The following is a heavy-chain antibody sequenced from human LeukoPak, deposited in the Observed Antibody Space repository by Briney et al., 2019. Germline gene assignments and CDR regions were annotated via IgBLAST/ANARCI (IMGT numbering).Heavy chain of an antibody. CDR3: AKESSSGWYWFDP. Sequence: GRSLRHSCAASGFTFDDYVMHWVRQAPGEGLEWVSGICWNSGSIGYADSVKGRFTISRDNAKNSLYLQMNSLRAEDTALYYCAKESSSGWYWFDPWGQGTLVTVSS. CDR2: ICWNSGSI. J-gene: IGHJ5*02. CDR1: GFTFDDYV. V-gene: IGHV3-9*01. D-gene: IGHD6-19*01.